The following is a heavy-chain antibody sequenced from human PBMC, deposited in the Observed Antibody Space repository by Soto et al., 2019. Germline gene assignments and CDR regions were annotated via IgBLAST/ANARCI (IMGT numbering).Heavy chain of an antibody. CDR1: GFTFSSYA. CDR3: ARDEEEEGWFDY. Sequence: GESLKISCAASGFTFSSYAMHWVRQAPGKGLEWVAVISYDGSNKYYADSVKGRFTISRDNSKNTLYLQMNSLRAEDTAVYYCARDEEEEGWFDYWGQGTLVTVSS. J-gene: IGHJ4*02. V-gene: IGHV3-30-3*01. CDR2: ISYDGSNK.